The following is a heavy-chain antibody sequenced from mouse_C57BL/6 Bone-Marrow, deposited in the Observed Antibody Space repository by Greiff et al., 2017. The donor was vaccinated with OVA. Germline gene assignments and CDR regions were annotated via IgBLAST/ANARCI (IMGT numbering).Heavy chain of an antibody. V-gene: IGHV5-12*01. CDR3: ARHPYSSYAMDY. CDR2: ISNGGGST. Sequence: EVKLVESGGGLVQPGGSLKLSCAASGFTFSDYYMYWVRQTPEKRLEWVAYISNGGGSTYYPDTVKGRFTIARDNAKNTLYLQMSRLKSEDTAMYYCARHPYSSYAMDYWGQGTSVTVSS. J-gene: IGHJ4*01. D-gene: IGHD2-12*01. CDR1: GFTFSDYY.